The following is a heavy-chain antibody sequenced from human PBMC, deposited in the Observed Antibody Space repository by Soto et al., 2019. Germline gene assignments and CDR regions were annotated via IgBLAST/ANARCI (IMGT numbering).Heavy chain of an antibody. D-gene: IGHD2-8*01. CDR1: VCTFSSYS. CDR3: ARVNRYCTNGVCPYYFEY. CDR2: ISSSSSYI. Sequence: PVGSLRLSCASSVCTFSSYSMNCVRQSPGKWLEWVSSISSSSSYIYYADSVKGRFTISRDNAKNSLYLQMNSLRAEDTAVYYCARVNRYCTNGVCPYYFEYLGQGTLVNVSS. V-gene: IGHV3-21*01. J-gene: IGHJ4*02.